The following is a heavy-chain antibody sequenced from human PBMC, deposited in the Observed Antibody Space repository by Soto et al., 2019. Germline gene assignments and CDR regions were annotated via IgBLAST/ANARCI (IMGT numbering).Heavy chain of an antibody. D-gene: IGHD3-3*01. CDR2: IIPILGIA. Sequence: QVQLVQSGAEVKKPGSSVKVSCKASGGTFSSYTISWVRQAPGQGLEWMGRIIPILGIANYAQKFQGRVTITADKSTSTAYMELSSLRSEDTAVYYCARGVGTISYYFAYWGQGTLVTVSS. CDR1: GGTFSSYT. J-gene: IGHJ4*02. CDR3: ARGVGTISYYFAY. V-gene: IGHV1-69*02.